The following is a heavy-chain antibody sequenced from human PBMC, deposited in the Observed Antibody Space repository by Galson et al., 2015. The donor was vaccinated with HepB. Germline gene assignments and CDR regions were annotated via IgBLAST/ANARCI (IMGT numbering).Heavy chain of an antibody. CDR3: ARGSAYDILTGLLVYYYGLDV. D-gene: IGHD3-9*01. CDR2: ITPSGGNT. Sequence: SVKVSCKASGYIFSSYYMYWVRQVPGQGLEWMGRITPSGGNTHYAQEFQGRVTMTMDTATSTAYMELSSLRSDDTAVYYCARGSAYDILTGLLVYYYGLDVWGQGTTVTVSS. J-gene: IGHJ6*02. V-gene: IGHV1-46*01. CDR1: GYIFSSYY.